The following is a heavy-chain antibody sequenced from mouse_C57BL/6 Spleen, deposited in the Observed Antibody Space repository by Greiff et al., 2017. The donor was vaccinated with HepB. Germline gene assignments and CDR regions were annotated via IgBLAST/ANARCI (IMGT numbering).Heavy chain of an antibody. CDR3: ARRAYYSNVGAMDY. Sequence: QVQLQQSGAELMKPGASVKLSCKATGYTFTGYWIEWVKQRPGHGLEWIGEILPGSGSTNYNAKFKGKATFTADTSSNTAYMQLSILTTEDSAIYYCARRAYYSNVGAMDYWGQGTSVTVSS. J-gene: IGHJ4*01. V-gene: IGHV1-9*01. CDR2: ILPGSGST. D-gene: IGHD2-5*01. CDR1: GYTFTGYW.